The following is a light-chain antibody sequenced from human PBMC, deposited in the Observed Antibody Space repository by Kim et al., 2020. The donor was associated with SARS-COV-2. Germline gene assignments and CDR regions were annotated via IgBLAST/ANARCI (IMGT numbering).Light chain of an antibody. CDR1: QCVSSN. J-gene: IGKJ4*01. V-gene: IGKV3-15*01. Sequence: EIVMTQSPATLSVSPGERATLTCSASQCVSSNLAWYQQKPSHAPRLLIYGASTKATGIPARFSGSGSGTEFTLTLSRLQSEDFAVYYCQNYNNCPPLAFFAGT. CDR3: QNYNNCPPLA. CDR2: GAS.